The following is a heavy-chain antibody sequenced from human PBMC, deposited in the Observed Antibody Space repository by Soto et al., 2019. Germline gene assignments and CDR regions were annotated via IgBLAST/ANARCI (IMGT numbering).Heavy chain of an antibody. J-gene: IGHJ6*02. Sequence: QVQLVQSGAEVKKPGSSVKVSRKASGGTVSSYAISWVRQAPGQGLEWMGGIIPIFGTADYAQKFQGRVTITADESTSTAYMELSSLRSEDTAVYYCARSGARPGDYYYGMDVWGQGTTVTVSS. CDR3: ARSGARPGDYYYGMDV. CDR1: GGTVSSYA. D-gene: IGHD3-10*01. V-gene: IGHV1-69*12. CDR2: IIPIFGTA.